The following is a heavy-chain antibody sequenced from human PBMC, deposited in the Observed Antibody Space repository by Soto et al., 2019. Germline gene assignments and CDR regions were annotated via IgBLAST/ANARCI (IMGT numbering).Heavy chain of an antibody. D-gene: IGHD5-18*01. V-gene: IGHV1-46*01. J-gene: IGHJ4*02. CDR2: INPSGGST. Sequence: ASVKVSCKASGYTFTSYYMHWVRQAPGQGLEWMGIINPSGGSTSYAQKFQGRVTMTRDTSTSTVYMELSSLRPEDTAVYYCARDFTRTAVDTAMVPFDYWGQGTLVTVSS. CDR1: GYTFTSYY. CDR3: ARDFTRTAVDTAMVPFDY.